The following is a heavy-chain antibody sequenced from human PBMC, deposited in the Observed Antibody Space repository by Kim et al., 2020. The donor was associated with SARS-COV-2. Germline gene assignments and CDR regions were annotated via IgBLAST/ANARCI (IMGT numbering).Heavy chain of an antibody. D-gene: IGHD6-13*01. CDR2: IRSKANSYAT. J-gene: IGHJ3*02. Sequence: GGSLRLSCAASGFTFSDSAMYWVRQASGKGLAWVGRIRSKANSYATAYDVSVKGRFIISRDDSKNTAYLQMNSLKTEDTAIYYCTRVPPYSNSWWDAFDIWGQGTMVTVSS. V-gene: IGHV3-73*01. CDR3: TRVPPYSNSWWDAFDI. CDR1: GFTFSDSA.